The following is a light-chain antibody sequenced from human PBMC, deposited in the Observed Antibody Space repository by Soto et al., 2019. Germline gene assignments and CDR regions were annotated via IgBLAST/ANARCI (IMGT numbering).Light chain of an antibody. Sequence: EILMTQSPGTLSLSQGARATLSCRAIQSFSNSYLALYQQYSGQAPRLLIYDVSNKATGVPARFSGSGSGADFILTICSLEPGDFAVYYCRQCVSWPLFTFGGGTKVDI. V-gene: IGKV3-11*01. CDR2: DVS. J-gene: IGKJ4*01. CDR1: QSFSNSY. CDR3: RQCVSWPLFT.